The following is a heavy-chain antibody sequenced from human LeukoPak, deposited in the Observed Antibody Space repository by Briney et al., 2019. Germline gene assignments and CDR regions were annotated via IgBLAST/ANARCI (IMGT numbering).Heavy chain of an antibody. CDR1: GGSISSYY. CDR2: IYYSGST. J-gene: IGHJ4*02. D-gene: IGHD6-19*01. Sequence: PSETLSLTCTVSGGSISSYYWSWIRQPPGKGLEWIGYIYYSGSTNYNPSLKSRVTISVDTSKNQFSLKLSSVTAADTAVYYCARWDRDHSSGGYYFDYWGQGTLVTVSS. V-gene: IGHV4-59*01. CDR3: ARWDRDHSSGGYYFDY.